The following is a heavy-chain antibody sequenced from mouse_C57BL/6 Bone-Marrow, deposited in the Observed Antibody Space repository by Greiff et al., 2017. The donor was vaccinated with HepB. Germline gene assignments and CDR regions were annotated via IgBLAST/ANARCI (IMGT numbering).Heavy chain of an antibody. CDR1: GFTFSSDA. CDR3: ARDRGSAY. CDR2: ISDWGSYT. Sequence: EVQRVESGGGLVKPGGSLKLSWAASGFTFSSDAMSWVRQRTEKRREWVARISDWGSYTDYPDNVKGRFTISRDNAKNNLYLQMSHLKSEDTAMYYCARDRGSAYWGQGTLVTVSA. V-gene: IGHV5-4*01. J-gene: IGHJ3*01. D-gene: IGHD3-1*01.